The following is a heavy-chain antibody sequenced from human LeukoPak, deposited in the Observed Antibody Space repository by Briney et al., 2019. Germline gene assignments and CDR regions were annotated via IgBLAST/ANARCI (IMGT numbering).Heavy chain of an antibody. J-gene: IGHJ3*02. CDR3: ARLSWGVKAFDI. V-gene: IGHV6-1*01. CDR1: GDSVSSGSAA. Sequence: SQTLSLTCAISGDSVSSGSAAWNWIRQSPSRGLEWLGRTYYNSKWYNDYAVSVKSRMTFNPDTSKDQFSLHLNSVTPEDTAVYYCARLSWGVKAFDIWGQGTMATVSS. CDR2: TYYNSKWYN. D-gene: IGHD2-15*01.